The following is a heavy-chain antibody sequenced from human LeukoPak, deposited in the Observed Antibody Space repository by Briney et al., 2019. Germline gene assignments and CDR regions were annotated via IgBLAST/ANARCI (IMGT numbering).Heavy chain of an antibody. CDR3: ARGGEYYDFWSGWRYSYYFDY. V-gene: IGHV4-59*01. J-gene: IGHJ4*02. CDR1: GGSISSYY. CDR2: IYYSGSN. D-gene: IGHD3-3*01. Sequence: SETLSLTCTVSGGSISSYYWSWIRQPPGKGLEWIGYIYYSGSNNYNPSLKSRVTISVDTSKNQFSLKLSSVTAADTAVYYCARGGEYYDFWSGWRYSYYFDYWGQGTLVTVSS.